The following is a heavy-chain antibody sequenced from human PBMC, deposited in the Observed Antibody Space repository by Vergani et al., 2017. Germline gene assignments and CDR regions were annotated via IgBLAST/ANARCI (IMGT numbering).Heavy chain of an antibody. CDR3: AKDDRTGIAAADHFDY. V-gene: IGHV3-23*01. J-gene: IGHJ4*02. Sequence: EVQLLESGGGLVQPGGSLRLSCAASGFTFSSYAMSWVRQAPGKGLEWVSAISGSGGITYYADSVKGRFTISRDNSKNTLYLQMNSLRAEDTAVYYCAKDDRTGIAAADHFDYWGQGTLVTVSS. D-gene: IGHD6-13*01. CDR1: GFTFSSYA. CDR2: ISGSGGIT.